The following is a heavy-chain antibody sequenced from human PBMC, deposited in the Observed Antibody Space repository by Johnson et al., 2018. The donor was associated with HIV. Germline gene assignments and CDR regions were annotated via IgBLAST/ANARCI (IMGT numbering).Heavy chain of an antibody. Sequence: MQLVESGGGLVQPGRSLRLSCAASGFTFDDYSMHWVRQAPGKGLKWVANINEDGSEEYYVDSVEGRLTISRDNAKNSLYLQIDNLRAEDTAVYYCARDGVYSSPWDALDIWGHGTMVTVSS. D-gene: IGHD6-13*01. CDR2: INEDGSEE. J-gene: IGHJ3*02. V-gene: IGHV3-7*05. CDR3: ARDGVYSSPWDALDI. CDR1: GFTFDDYS.